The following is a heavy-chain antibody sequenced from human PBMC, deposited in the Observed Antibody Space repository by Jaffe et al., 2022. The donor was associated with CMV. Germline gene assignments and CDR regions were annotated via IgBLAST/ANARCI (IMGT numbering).Heavy chain of an antibody. Sequence: QVQLQESGPGLVKPSETLSLTCTVSGGSISSYYWSWIRQPPGKGLEWIGYIYYSGSTNYNPSLKSRVTISVDTSKNQFSLKLSSVTAADTAVYYCASTVPAAILYFQHWGQGTLVTVSS. CDR3: ASTVPAAILYFQH. CDR2: IYYSGST. J-gene: IGHJ1*01. D-gene: IGHD2-2*02. CDR1: GGSISSYY. V-gene: IGHV4-59*01.